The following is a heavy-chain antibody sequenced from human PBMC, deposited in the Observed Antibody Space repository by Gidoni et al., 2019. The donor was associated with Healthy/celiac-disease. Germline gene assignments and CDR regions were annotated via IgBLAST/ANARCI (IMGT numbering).Heavy chain of an antibody. CDR2: IRSKANSYAT. D-gene: IGHD2-21*01. Sequence: EVQLVESGGGLVQPGGSLKLSCAASGFTFSGSAMHWVRQASGKGLEWVGRIRSKANSYATAYAASVKGRFTISRDDSKNTAYLQMNSLKTEDTAVYYCTRRGVAYCGGDCYPHYFDYWGQGTLVTVSS. CDR1: GFTFSGSA. CDR3: TRRGVAYCGGDCYPHYFDY. J-gene: IGHJ4*02. V-gene: IGHV3-73*02.